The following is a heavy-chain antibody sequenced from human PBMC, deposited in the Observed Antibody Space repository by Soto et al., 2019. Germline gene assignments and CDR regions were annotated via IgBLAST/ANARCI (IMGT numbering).Heavy chain of an antibody. CDR1: GFTFSSYW. CDR3: ARGAIVGANAGWFDP. Sequence: GGSLRLSCAASGFTFSSYWMHWVRQAPGKGLVWVSRINSDGSSTSYADSVKGRFTISRDNAKNTLYLQMNSLRAEDTAVYYCARGAIVGANAGWFDPWGQGTLVTVSS. J-gene: IGHJ5*02. D-gene: IGHD1-26*01. V-gene: IGHV3-74*01. CDR2: INSDGSST.